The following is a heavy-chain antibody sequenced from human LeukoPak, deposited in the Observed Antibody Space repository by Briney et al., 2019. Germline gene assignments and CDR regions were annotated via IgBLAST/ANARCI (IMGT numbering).Heavy chain of an antibody. Sequence: SETLSLTYTVSGGSISNYYWTWVRQPPGKTLEWIGYIFPSGSAYYTPSLKSRVTISLDTSKNQFSLSLSSVTAADTAVYYCARRNHYFCYMDVWGKGTTVTVSS. CDR2: IFPSGSA. J-gene: IGHJ6*03. V-gene: IGHV4-4*08. CDR3: ARRNHYFCYMDV. CDR1: GGSISNYY.